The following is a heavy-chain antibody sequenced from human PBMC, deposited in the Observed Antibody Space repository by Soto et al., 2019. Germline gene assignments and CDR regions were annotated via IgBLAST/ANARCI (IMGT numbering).Heavy chain of an antibody. D-gene: IGHD4-17*01. CDR2: ISGSGGST. CDR3: AHRTVGWYFDL. J-gene: IGHJ2*01. V-gene: IGHV3-23*01. CDR1: GFTFSSYA. Sequence: EVQLLESGGGLVQPGGSLRLSCAASGFTFSSYAMNWVRQAPGKGLEWVSVISGSGGSTYYADAVKGRFTISRDNSKNTRCLQMNSLRAEDTAVYYCAHRTVGWYFDLWGRGTLVTVSS.